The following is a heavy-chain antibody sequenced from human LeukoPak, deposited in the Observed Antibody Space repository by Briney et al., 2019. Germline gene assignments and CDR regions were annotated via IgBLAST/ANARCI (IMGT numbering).Heavy chain of an antibody. V-gene: IGHV3-30-3*01. CDR3: AREPVGSYDILSFDY. Sequence: PGGSLRLSCAASGFTFSSYAMHWVRQAPGKGLEWVAVISYDGSNKYYADSVKGRFTISRDNSKNTLYLQMNSLRAEGTAVYYCAREPVGSYDILSFDYWGQGTLVTVSS. CDR2: ISYDGSNK. D-gene: IGHD3-9*01. CDR1: GFTFSSYA. J-gene: IGHJ4*02.